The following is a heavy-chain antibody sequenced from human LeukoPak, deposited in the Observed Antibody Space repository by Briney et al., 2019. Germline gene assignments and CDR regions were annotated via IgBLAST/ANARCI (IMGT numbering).Heavy chain of an antibody. CDR3: ARLGPGGHGEFDY. Sequence: PSETLSLTCTVSGGSLSDYYWTWVRQPPGKGLEWIGYIYYTGGTNYNPSLKSRVTISLDTSKTQFSLKLTSVTPADTAVYYCARLGPGGHGEFDYWGQGTLVTVSS. CDR1: GGSLSDYY. D-gene: IGHD3-10*01. V-gene: IGHV4-59*01. J-gene: IGHJ4*02. CDR2: IYYTGGT.